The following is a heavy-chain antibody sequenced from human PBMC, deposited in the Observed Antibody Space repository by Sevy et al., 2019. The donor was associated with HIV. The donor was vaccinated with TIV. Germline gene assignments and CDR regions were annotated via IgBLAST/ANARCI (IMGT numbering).Heavy chain of an antibody. Sequence: GGSLRLSCAASGFTFSNAWMSWVRQAPGKGLEWVGRIKSKTDGGTTDYAAPVKGRFTISRDDSKNTLYLQMNSLKTEDTAVYYCTTDGTHYDFWSGYRHDYYYYYCMDVWGQGTTVTVSS. V-gene: IGHV3-15*01. CDR3: TTDGTHYDFWSGYRHDYYYYYCMDV. D-gene: IGHD3-3*01. J-gene: IGHJ6*02. CDR1: GFTFSNAW. CDR2: IKSKTDGGTT.